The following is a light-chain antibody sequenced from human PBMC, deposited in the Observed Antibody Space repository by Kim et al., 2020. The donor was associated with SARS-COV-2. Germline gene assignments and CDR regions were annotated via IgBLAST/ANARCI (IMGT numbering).Light chain of an antibody. CDR3: QAWDSSTVV. J-gene: IGLJ2*01. Sequence: SVSTGKTAIITCAGNELGDKNVCWYQKKEGQSPVLVIYEDRKRPSGIPERGSGSNSGNTATLTISGTQAMDEADYYCQAWDSSTVVFGGGTQLTVL. CDR1: ELGDKN. CDR2: EDR. V-gene: IGLV3-1*01.